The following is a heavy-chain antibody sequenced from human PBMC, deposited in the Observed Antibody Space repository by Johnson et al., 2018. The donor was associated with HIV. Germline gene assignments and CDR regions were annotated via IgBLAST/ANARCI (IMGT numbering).Heavy chain of an antibody. D-gene: IGHD6-13*01. CDR2: ISYDGSNK. V-gene: IGHV3-30*04. J-gene: IGHJ3*02. CDR1: GFTFSSYA. Sequence: QVQLVESGGGVVQPGGSLRLSCAASGFTFSSYAMHWVRQAPGKGLEWVAVISYDGSNKYYADSVKGRFTISRDNSKNTLYLQMNSLRAEDTAVYYCARENSSWYRGGAFDIWGQGTMVTVSS. CDR3: ARENSSWYRGGAFDI.